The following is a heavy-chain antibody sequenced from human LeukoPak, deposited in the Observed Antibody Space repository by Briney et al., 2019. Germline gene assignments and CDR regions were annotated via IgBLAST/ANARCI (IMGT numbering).Heavy chain of an antibody. V-gene: IGHV5-51*01. CDR1: GYTFTSYW. Sequence: GESLKISCEGSGYTFTSYWIGWGRQMPGKGLEWMGIIYPGDSDTRYSPSFQGQVTISADKSISTAYLQWSSLKASDTAMYYCARQEAGTYFDYWGQGTLVTVSS. D-gene: IGHD6-19*01. CDR3: ARQEAGTYFDY. J-gene: IGHJ4*02. CDR2: IYPGDSDT.